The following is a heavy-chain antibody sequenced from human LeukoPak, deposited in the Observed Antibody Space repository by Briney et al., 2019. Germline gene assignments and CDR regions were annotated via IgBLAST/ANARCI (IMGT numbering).Heavy chain of an antibody. CDR3: ARYCSSTSCYAEAFDI. D-gene: IGHD2-2*01. J-gene: IGHJ3*02. CDR1: GGSISSGGYY. Sequence: SQTLSLTCTVSGGSISSGGYYWSWIRQHPGKGLEWIGYIYYSGSTNYNPSLKSRVTISVDTSKNQFSLKLSSVTAADTAVYYCARYCSSTSCYAEAFDIWGQGTMVTVSS. CDR2: IYYSGST. V-gene: IGHV4-61*08.